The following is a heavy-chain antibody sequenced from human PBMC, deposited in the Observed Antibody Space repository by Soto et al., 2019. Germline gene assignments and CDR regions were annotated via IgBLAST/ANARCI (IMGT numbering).Heavy chain of an antibody. D-gene: IGHD3-10*01. J-gene: IGHJ4*02. CDR1: GFTFSSYG. CDR3: ARDSQYGSGSSAFDY. V-gene: IGHV3-33*01. CDR2: IWYDGSNK. Sequence: LRLSCAASGFTFSSYGMHWVRQAPGKGLEWVAVIWYDGSNKYYADSVKGRFTISRDNSKNTLYLQMNSLRAEDTAVYYCARDSQYGSGSSAFDYWGQGTLVTVSS.